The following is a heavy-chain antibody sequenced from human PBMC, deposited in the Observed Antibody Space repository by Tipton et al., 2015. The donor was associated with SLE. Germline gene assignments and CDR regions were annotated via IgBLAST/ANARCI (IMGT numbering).Heavy chain of an antibody. CDR3: ARAGLEMATITGYYYYGMDV. CDR1: GFTFSSHP. Sequence: RSLRLSCVASGFTFSSHPMQWVRQAPGKGLEWVALISHDGRNKHYADSVKGRFTISRDNSRNTLFLQMNSLRAEDTAVYYCARAGLEMATITGYYYYGMDVWGQGTTVTVSS. V-gene: IGHV3-30*04. D-gene: IGHD5-24*01. CDR2: ISHDGRNK. J-gene: IGHJ6*02.